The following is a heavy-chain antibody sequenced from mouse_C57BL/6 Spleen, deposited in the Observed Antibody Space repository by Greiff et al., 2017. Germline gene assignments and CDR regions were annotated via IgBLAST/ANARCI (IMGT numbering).Heavy chain of an antibody. CDR3: ARRDDYDDGTY. D-gene: IGHD2-4*01. CDR2: IYPGSGST. V-gene: IGHV1-55*01. J-gene: IGHJ3*01. CDR1: GYTFTSYW. Sequence: QVQLQQSGAELVKPGASVKMSCKASGYTFTSYWITWVKQRPGQGLEWIGDIYPGSGSTNYNEKFKSKATLTVDTSSSTAYMQLSSLTSEDSAVYYCARRDDYDDGTYWGQGTLVTVSA.